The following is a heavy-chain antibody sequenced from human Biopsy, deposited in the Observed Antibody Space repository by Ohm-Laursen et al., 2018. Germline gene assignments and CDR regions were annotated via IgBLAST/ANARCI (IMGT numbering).Heavy chain of an antibody. CDR3: ARDRGYYSDGTVPGYFDL. CDR2: VYYTGST. Sequence: GTLSLTCTVSGDSISSYYWSWIRQPPGKGLQWIGYVYYTGSTDYNPSLQSRVTISVDTSKNHFSLRLRSVTPADTAIYYCARDRGYYSDGTVPGYFDLWGRGTLVTVSA. J-gene: IGHJ2*01. CDR1: GDSISSYY. D-gene: IGHD3-22*01. V-gene: IGHV4-59*01.